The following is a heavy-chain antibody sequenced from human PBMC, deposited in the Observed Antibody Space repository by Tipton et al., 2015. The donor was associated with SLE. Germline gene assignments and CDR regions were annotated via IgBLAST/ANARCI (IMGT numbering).Heavy chain of an antibody. V-gene: IGHV4-4*02. J-gene: IGHJ6*03. CDR3: ARDGARWLPYYYYYMDV. CDR1: GGSISSSNW. D-gene: IGHD5-12*01. CDR2: IYHSGST. Sequence: TLSLTCAVSGGSISSSNWWSWVRQPPGKGLEWIGEIYHSGSTNYNPSLKRRVTISVDKSKNQFSLKLSSVTAADTAVYYCARDGARWLPYYYYYMDVWGKGTTVTVSS.